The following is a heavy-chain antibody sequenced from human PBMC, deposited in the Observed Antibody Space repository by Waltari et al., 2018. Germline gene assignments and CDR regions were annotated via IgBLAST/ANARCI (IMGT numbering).Heavy chain of an antibody. J-gene: IGHJ4*02. CDR1: GFLFSSCW. V-gene: IGHV3-7*04. Sequence: EVQLVESGGTLVQPGGSLRLSCVASGFLFSSCWMTWVRQAPGKGLEWLANINEDGSEKFYVDSVTGRFSISRDNAKNSLYLQMNTLTVEDTAVYYCARADYGGSADYDYWGQGTLVTVSS. CDR3: ARADYGGSADYDY. D-gene: IGHD4-17*01. CDR2: INEDGSEK.